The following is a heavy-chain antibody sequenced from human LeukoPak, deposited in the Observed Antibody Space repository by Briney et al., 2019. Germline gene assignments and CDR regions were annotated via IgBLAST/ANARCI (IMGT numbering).Heavy chain of an antibody. D-gene: IGHD1-26*01. CDR1: GFTFTTFA. V-gene: IGHV3-23*01. CDR2: ISGSGGST. J-gene: IGHJ3*02. Sequence: GGSLRLSCEASGFTFTTFAMTWVRQAPGKGLEWVSAISGSGGSTYYADSVKGRFTISRDNSKNTLYLQMNSLRAEDTAVYYCAKVFGYYRIDDAFDIWGQGTMVTVSS. CDR3: AKVFGYYRIDDAFDI.